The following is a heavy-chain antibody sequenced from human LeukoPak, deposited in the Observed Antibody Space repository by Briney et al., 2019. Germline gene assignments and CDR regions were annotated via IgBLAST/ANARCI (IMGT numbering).Heavy chain of an antibody. CDR1: GFMFSDYF. CDR3: ARDNGNKYYFDY. V-gene: IGHV3-11*05. CDR2: ISSKSKYT. Sequence: RGALRLSCAAPGFMFSDYFMSLSRPAPGKELERISYISSKSKYTKYANSVKGRFTISRDNAKKSLHLQMNSLRAEDTAVYYCARDNGNKYYFDYWGQGTLVTVSS. D-gene: IGHD2-8*01. J-gene: IGHJ4*02.